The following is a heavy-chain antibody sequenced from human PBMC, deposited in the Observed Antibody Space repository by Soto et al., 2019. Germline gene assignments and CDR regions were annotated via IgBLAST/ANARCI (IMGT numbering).Heavy chain of an antibody. CDR2: IYHRGST. V-gene: IGHV4-30-2*01. J-gene: IGHJ5*02. CDR3: ARVTGP. CDR1: GGSISSGGYS. Sequence: QLQLQESGSGLVKPSQTLSLTCAVSGGSISSGGYSWSWIRQPPGKGLEWIGYIYHRGSTYYNPSIQSRITMSVDRSKSQFSLKLSSVTAADTAVYYCARVTGPWGQGTLVTVSS.